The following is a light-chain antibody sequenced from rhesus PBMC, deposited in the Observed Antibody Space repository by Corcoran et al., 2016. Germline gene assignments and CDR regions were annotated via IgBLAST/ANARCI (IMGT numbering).Light chain of an antibody. CDR1: SSDIGGYNY. Sequence: AALNQPRSVSGSPGQSVTISCTGTSSDIGGYNYVSWYQQHPGTAPKLIIYEVSKRPSGVSYRFSGSKSGNTASLTISGLQAEDEAYYYCSSYAGSNSFIFGDGTRLTVL. CDR2: EVS. CDR3: SSYAGSNSFI. J-gene: IGLJ1*01. V-gene: IGLV2-32*02.